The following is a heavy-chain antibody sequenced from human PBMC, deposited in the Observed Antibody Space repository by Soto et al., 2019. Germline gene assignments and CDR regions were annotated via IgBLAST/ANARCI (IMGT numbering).Heavy chain of an antibody. J-gene: IGHJ4*02. CDR3: ATVRAHHFDY. V-gene: IGHV4-30-4*01. CDR1: GGSISSDYYY. CDR2: IYYTGST. Sequence: HVQLQESGPGLVKPSQTLSLTCTVSGGSISSDYYYWSWIRQPPGKGLEWLAFIYYTGSTYYNLSLKSRLTISIDSSKNQFSLSLRSVTAADTAVYYCATVRAHHFDYWGQGTLVTVSS.